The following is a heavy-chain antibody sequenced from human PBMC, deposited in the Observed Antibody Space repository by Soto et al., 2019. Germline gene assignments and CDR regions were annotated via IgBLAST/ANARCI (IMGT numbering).Heavy chain of an antibody. D-gene: IGHD2-2*01. V-gene: IGHV1-18*01. CDR1: GYTFASYG. CDR2: ISGYTGDT. CDR3: ARTRYDCRITSGYEY. J-gene: IGHJ4*02. Sequence: QVQLVQSGAEVKKPGASVKVSCKASGYTFASYGISWVRQAPGQGLEWVAWISGYTGDTHYAQKVQDRVSLTTDTSTNTDNTKLRSLRSDDTAIYYCARTRYDCRITSGYEYWGEGTLVTVSS.